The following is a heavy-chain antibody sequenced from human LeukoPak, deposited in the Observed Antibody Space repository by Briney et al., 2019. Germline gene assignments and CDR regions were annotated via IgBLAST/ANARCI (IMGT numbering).Heavy chain of an antibody. D-gene: IGHD3-9*01. CDR1: GGSFSGYY. CDR2: INHSGST. CDR3: ARALGDILTGYPLYYFDY. Sequence: SETLSLTGAVYGGSFSGYYWSWIRQPPGKGLEWIGEINHSGSTNYNPSLKSRVTISVDTSKNQFSLKLSSVTAADTAVYYCARALGDILTGYPLYYFDYWSQGTLVTVSS. V-gene: IGHV4-34*01. J-gene: IGHJ4*02.